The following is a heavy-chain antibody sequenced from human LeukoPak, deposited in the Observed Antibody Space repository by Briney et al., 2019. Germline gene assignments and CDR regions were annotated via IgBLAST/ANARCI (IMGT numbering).Heavy chain of an antibody. CDR3: ARPIAAAGTWYFDY. V-gene: IGHV3-21*01. J-gene: IGHJ4*02. CDR1: GFTFSSYA. Sequence: PGGSLRLSCAASGFTFSSYAMSWVRQAPGKGLEWVSSISSSSSYIYYADSVKGRFTISRDNAKNSLYLQMNSLRAEDTAVYYCARPIAAAGTWYFDYWGQGTLVTVSS. D-gene: IGHD6-13*01. CDR2: ISSSSSYI.